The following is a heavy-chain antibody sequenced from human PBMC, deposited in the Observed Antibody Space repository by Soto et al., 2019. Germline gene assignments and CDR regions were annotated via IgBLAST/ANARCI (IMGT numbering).Heavy chain of an antibody. CDR3: ASTKYDSSSYYYWYLGL. CDR2: IIPIFGTA. D-gene: IGHD3-22*01. J-gene: IGHJ2*01. Sequence: QVELVQSGAEVKKPGSSVKVSCQASEDTFRNYAISWVRQAPGQGLEWMGGIIPIFGTANYAQNFQGRVTIIEDPSANTVYLELSSMRSEDTAVYYCASTKYDSSSYYYWYLGLWGRGTLVTVSS. V-gene: IGHV1-69*01. CDR1: EDTFRNYA.